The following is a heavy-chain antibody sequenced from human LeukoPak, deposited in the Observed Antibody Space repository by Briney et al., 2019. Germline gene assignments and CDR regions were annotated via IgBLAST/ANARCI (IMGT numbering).Heavy chain of an antibody. Sequence: SVKVSCKASGGTFISYAISWVRQAPGQGLEWMGGIIPIFGTANYAQKFQGRVTIAVDKSTSTAYMELSSLRSEDTAVYYCARDSARGGFGESKHLESGAGGYYYYYYGMDVWGKGTTVTVSS. V-gene: IGHV1-69*06. CDR3: ARDSARGGFGESKHLESGAGGYYYYYYGMDV. D-gene: IGHD3-10*01. CDR2: IIPIFGTA. J-gene: IGHJ6*04. CDR1: GGTFISYA.